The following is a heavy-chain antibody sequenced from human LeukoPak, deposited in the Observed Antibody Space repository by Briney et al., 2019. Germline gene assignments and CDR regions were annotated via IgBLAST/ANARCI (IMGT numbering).Heavy chain of an antibody. CDR1: GFTFSSYS. V-gene: IGHV3-48*01. Sequence: GGSLRLSCAASGFTFSSYSMNWVRQAPGKGLEWVSYISSSSSTIYYADSVKGRFTISRDNAKNSLYLQMNSLRAEDTALYYCAKALGNWYFDLWGRGTLVTVSS. J-gene: IGHJ2*01. D-gene: IGHD3-16*01. CDR2: ISSSSSTI. CDR3: AKALGNWYFDL.